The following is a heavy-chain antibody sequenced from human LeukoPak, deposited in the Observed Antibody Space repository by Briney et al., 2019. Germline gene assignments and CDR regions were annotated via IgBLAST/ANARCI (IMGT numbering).Heavy chain of an antibody. V-gene: IGHV4-59*12. CDR2: MYYSGST. D-gene: IGHD3-10*01. CDR1: GGSISSYY. Sequence: SETLSLTCTVSGGSISSYYWSWIRQPPGKGLEWIGYMYYSGSTNYNPSLKSRVTISVDTSKNQFSLKLSSVTAADTAVYYCARRGMVRGVIKRSYVDVWGKGTTVTISS. CDR3: ARRGMVRGVIKRSYVDV. J-gene: IGHJ6*03.